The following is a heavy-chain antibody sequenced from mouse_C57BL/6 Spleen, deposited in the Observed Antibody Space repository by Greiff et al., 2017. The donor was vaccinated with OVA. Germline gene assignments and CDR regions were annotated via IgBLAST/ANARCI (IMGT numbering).Heavy chain of an antibody. V-gene: IGHV14-2*01. CDR1: GFNIKDYY. Sequence: LVESGAELVKPGASVKLSCTASGFNIKDYYMHWVKQRTEQGLEWIGRIDPEDGETKYAPKFQGKATITADTSSNTAYLQLSSLTSEDTAVYYCARGYYYGSSYWYFDVWGTGTTVTVSS. CDR2: IDPEDGET. CDR3: ARGYYYGSSYWYFDV. D-gene: IGHD1-1*01. J-gene: IGHJ1*03.